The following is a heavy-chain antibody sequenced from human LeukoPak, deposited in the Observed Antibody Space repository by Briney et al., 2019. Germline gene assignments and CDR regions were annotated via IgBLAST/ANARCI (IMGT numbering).Heavy chain of an antibody. CDR1: GYTFTSYG. CDR2: ISAYNGNT. V-gene: IGHV1-18*01. Sequence: ASVKVSCKASGYTFTSYGISWVRQAPGQGLEWMGWISAYNGNTNYAQKFQGRVTMTRDTSTSTVYMDLSSLRSEDTAVYYCARDNFNYYGSGSYDYWGQGTLVTVSS. CDR3: ARDNFNYYGSGSYDY. D-gene: IGHD3-10*01. J-gene: IGHJ4*02.